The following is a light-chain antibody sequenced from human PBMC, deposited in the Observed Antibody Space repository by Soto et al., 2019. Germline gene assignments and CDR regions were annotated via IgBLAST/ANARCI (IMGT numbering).Light chain of an antibody. CDR2: GVS. V-gene: IGKV3-20*01. J-gene: IGKJ2*01. CDR3: QQYSSSPPMYT. CDR1: QSVSSSY. Sequence: EIVLTQSSGTLSLSPGERATLSCRASQSVSSSYLAWYQQKPGQAPRLLIYGVSSRATGIPDRFSGSGSGTDFTLTISRLEPEDFAVYYCQQYSSSPPMYTFGQGTKLEIK.